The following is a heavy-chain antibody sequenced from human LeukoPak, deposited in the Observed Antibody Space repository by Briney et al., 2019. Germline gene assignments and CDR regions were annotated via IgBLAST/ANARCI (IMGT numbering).Heavy chain of an antibody. CDR1: GGSIGSGGYY. Sequence: PSQTLSLTCTVSGGSIGSGGYYWSWIRQHPGKGLEWIGYIYYSGSTYYNPSLKSRVTISVDTSKNQFSLKLSSVTAADTAVYYCARGGGKPLYYYYGMDDWGQGTTVTVSS. CDR2: IYYSGST. CDR3: ARGGGKPLYYYYGMDD. J-gene: IGHJ6*02. V-gene: IGHV4-31*03. D-gene: IGHD4-23*01.